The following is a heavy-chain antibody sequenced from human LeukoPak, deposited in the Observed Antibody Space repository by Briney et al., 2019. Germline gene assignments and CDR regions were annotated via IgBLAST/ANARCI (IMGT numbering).Heavy chain of an antibody. CDR3: ARAGDRSGHLDY. CDR1: GYSFTTYW. J-gene: IGHJ4*02. D-gene: IGHD3-22*01. V-gene: IGHV5-51*01. CDR2: IYPGVSDT. Sequence: GESLKISGKGSGYSFTTYWIGWLRQMPGKGLEWMGIIYPGVSDTTYSQSLQGQVTVSVDKSISTAYLQWSSLKAADNAMSFCARAGDRSGHLDYWGQGTLVTVSS.